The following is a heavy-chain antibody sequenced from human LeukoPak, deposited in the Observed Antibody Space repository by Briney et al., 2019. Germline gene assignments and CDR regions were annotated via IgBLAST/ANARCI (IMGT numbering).Heavy chain of an antibody. D-gene: IGHD6-13*01. CDR2: IDPRDSST. Sequence: GESLRISCKCYGYSLTSPRISWVRQMPEKGLEWMGRIDPRDSSTNYSPSFQGHVTISADKSISTAYLQWSSLTASDTAMYYCARLQQYNNSWIGDDYWGQGTLVNVSS. CDR3: ARLQQYNNSWIGDDY. CDR1: GYSLTSPR. V-gene: IGHV5-10-1*01. J-gene: IGHJ4*02.